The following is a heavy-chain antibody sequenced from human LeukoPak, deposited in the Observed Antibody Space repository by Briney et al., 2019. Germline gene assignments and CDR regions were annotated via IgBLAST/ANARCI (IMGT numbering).Heavy chain of an antibody. J-gene: IGHJ4*02. CDR2: IKQDGNEK. V-gene: IGHV3-7*01. Sequence: PGGSLRLSCAASGLTFSGYWMNWVRQAPGKGLEWVANIKQDGNEKYYVDSVKGRFTISRDNAKNSLYLQMNSLRAEDTAMYYCARDRGTDLADYWGQGTLVTVSS. CDR1: GLTFSGYW. CDR3: ARDRGTDLADY.